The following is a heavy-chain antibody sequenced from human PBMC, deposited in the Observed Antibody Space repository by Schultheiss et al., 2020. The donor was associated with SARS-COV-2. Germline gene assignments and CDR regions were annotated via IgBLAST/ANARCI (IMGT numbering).Heavy chain of an antibody. J-gene: IGHJ4*02. CDR2: ISAYNGNT. Sequence: ASVKVSCKASRGTFSSYAISWVRQAPGQGLEWMGWISAYNGNTNYAQKLQGRVTMTTDTSTSTAYMELRSLRSDDTAVYYCARVYCSSTSCYYYFDYWGQGTLVTVSS. CDR3: ARVYCSSTSCYYYFDY. V-gene: IGHV1-18*01. CDR1: RGTFSSYA. D-gene: IGHD2-2*01.